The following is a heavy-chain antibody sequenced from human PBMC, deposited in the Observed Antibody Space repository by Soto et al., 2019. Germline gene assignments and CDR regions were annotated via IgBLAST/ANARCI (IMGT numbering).Heavy chain of an antibody. CDR2: IESDVSRT. CDR1: GFTFGSYS. V-gene: IGHV3-74*01. J-gene: IGHJ4*02. Sequence: GGSLRLSCAASGFTFGSYSMHWFRQAPGKGLAWVSRIESDVSRTNYADSVKGWFTILRDNAKNTLYLQMNSLRAEDPAVYYCARDSQRRLHYWGQGTLVTFSS. CDR3: ARDSQRRLHY.